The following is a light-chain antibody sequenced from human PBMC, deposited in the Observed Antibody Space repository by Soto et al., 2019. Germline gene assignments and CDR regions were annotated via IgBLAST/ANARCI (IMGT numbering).Light chain of an antibody. CDR2: ENN. CDR1: SSNIGAGYE. Sequence: QAVVTQPPSVSEAPGQRVTISCTGSSSNIGAGYEAHWYQQVPGTAPKLLIYENNNRPSGVPDRFSGSKSGTSASLAITGLQAEDEAEYYCQSYDSSLSGYVFGTGTKVTAL. V-gene: IGLV1-40*01. CDR3: QSYDSSLSGYV. J-gene: IGLJ1*01.